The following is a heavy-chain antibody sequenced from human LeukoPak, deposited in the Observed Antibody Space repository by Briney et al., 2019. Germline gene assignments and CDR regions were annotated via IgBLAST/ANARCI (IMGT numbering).Heavy chain of an antibody. CDR3: ARNDVTPSGVVTSTSHY. J-gene: IGHJ4*02. CDR1: GYPFTTYA. Sequence: GASVKVSCKPSGYPFTTYAITWVRQAPGQGLEWMGWISPYSGNTNYAQRLQDRVTMTTDTYTSTAYMEVRSLRSDDTAVYYCARNDVTPSGVVTSTSHYWGQGTLVTVSS. D-gene: IGHD3-3*01. V-gene: IGHV1-18*01. CDR2: ISPYSGNT.